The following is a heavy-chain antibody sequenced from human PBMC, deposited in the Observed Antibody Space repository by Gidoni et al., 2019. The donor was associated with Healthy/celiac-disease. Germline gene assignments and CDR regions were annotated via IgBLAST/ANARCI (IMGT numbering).Heavy chain of an antibody. D-gene: IGHD4-4*01. J-gene: IGHJ5*02. V-gene: IGHV4-39*01. CDR3: ARAYSTAEDWFDP. CDR1: GGSISSSSYY. CDR2: IYYSGST. Sequence: QLQLQESGPGLVKPSETLSLTCTVSGGSISSSSYYWGWIRQPPGKGLEWIGSIYYSGSTYYNPSLKSRVTISVDTSKNQFSLKLSSVTAADTAVYYCARAYSTAEDWFDPWGQGTLVTVSS.